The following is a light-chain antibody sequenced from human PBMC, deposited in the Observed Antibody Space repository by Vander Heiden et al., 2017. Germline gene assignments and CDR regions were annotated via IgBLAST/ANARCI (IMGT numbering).Light chain of an antibody. V-gene: IGKV3-15*01. CDR1: QSVSSN. CDR2: GAS. J-gene: IGKJ1*01. CDR3: QQYNNWPPVT. Sequence: EIVMTQSPATLSVSPGERATLSGRASQSVSSNLAWYQQKPGQAPRPLIYGASTRATGIPARFRGSGSGTEFTLTIGSLQSEDFAVYYCQQYNNWPPVTFGQGTKVEIK.